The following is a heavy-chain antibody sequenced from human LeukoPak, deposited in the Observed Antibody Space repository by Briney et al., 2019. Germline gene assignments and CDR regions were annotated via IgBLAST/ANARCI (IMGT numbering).Heavy chain of an antibody. CDR3: ARGNVKYYYGSGSYYQNWFDP. V-gene: IGHV4-59*10. Sequence: PSETLSLTCAVYGGSFSGYYWSWIRQPAGKGLEWIGRIYTSGSTNYNPSLKSRVTMSVDTSKNQFSLKLSSVTAADTAVYYCARGNVKYYYGSGSYYQNWFDPWGQGTLVTVSS. CDR2: IYTSGST. J-gene: IGHJ5*02. CDR1: GGSFSGYY. D-gene: IGHD3-10*01.